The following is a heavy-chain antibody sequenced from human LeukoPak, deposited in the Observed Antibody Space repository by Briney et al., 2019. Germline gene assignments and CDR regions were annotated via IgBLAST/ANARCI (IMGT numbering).Heavy chain of an antibody. CDR2: INTDGSST. CDR1: GFTFSNYW. J-gene: IGHJ6*03. D-gene: IGHD3-10*01. CDR3: ARDPGYYHMDV. Sequence: GGSLRLSCAASGFTFSNYWMHWVRQAPGKGLVWVSRINTDGSSTNYADSVKGRFTISRDNAKNTLYLQMNSLRAEDRAVYYCARDPGYYHMDVWGKGTTVIVSS. V-gene: IGHV3-74*01.